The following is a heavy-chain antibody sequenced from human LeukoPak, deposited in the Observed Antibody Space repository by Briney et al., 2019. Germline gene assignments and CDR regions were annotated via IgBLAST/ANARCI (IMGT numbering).Heavy chain of an antibody. CDR2: INPNSGGT. D-gene: IGHD6-19*01. V-gene: IGHV1-2*06. CDR1: GYTFTGHY. CDR3: AREDEYSSGWAY. J-gene: IGHJ4*02. Sequence: GASVKVSCKASGYTFTGHYMHWVRQAPGQGLEWMGRINPNSGGTNYAQKFQGRVTMTRDTSISTAYMELSRLRSDDTAVYYCAREDEYSSGWAYWGQGTLVTVSS.